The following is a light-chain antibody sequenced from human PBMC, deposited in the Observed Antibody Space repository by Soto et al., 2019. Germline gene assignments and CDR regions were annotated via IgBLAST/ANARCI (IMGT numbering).Light chain of an antibody. CDR1: SSDFGGYNY. V-gene: IGLV2-14*01. CDR3: SSYTSSSTPYV. Sequence: SVLTQPASVSGSPGQSLTISCTGTSSDFGGYNYVSGYQQHPGKAPKLMIYDVSNRPSGVSNRFSGSKSGNTASLTISGLQAEDEADYYCSSYTSSSTPYVFGTGTKVTVL. J-gene: IGLJ1*01. CDR2: DVS.